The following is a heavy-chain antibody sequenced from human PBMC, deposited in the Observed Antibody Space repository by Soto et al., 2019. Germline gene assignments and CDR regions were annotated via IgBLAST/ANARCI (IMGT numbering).Heavy chain of an antibody. V-gene: IGHV4-31*03. J-gene: IGHJ4*02. D-gene: IGHD2-2*01. CDR1: GGSISSGGYY. CDR3: ARGRDCSTSSCSLDLRLGYYFDK. Sequence: SETLSLTCTVSGGSISSGGYYWSWIRQHPGKGLEWIGYIYYGGSTYYSPSLMSRVTISVDTSKNQFSLKLSSVTAADTAVYYCARGRDCSTSSCSLDLRLGYYFDKWGQGTLVTVSS. CDR2: IYYGGST.